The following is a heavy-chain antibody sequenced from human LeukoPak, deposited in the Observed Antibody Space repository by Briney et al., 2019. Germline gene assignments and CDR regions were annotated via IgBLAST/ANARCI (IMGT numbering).Heavy chain of an antibody. Sequence: ASVKVSCKASGGTLSSYAISWVRQAPGQGLECMGGIIPIFGTAQYAQKFQGRVTITADESTSTAYMELSSLRSEDTAVYYCARSLDIVATKDYYGMDVWGQGTTVTVSS. J-gene: IGHJ6*02. CDR1: GGTLSSYA. V-gene: IGHV1-69*13. CDR3: ARSLDIVATKDYYGMDV. CDR2: IIPIFGTA. D-gene: IGHD5-12*01.